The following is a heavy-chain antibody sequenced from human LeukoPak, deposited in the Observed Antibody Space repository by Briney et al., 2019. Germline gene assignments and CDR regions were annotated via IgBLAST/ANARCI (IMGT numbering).Heavy chain of an antibody. V-gene: IGHV3-21*06. CDR3: ARALWSGPVYYGMDV. CDR1: GFTFSSYA. J-gene: IGHJ6*02. D-gene: IGHD3-10*01. Sequence: PGGSLRLSCAASGFTFSSYAMSWVRQAPGKGLEWVLSISSTSSYIYYADSVKGRFTISRDNAKNSLYLQMNSLRAEDTAVYYCARALWSGPVYYGMDVWGQGTTVTVSS. CDR2: ISSTSSYI.